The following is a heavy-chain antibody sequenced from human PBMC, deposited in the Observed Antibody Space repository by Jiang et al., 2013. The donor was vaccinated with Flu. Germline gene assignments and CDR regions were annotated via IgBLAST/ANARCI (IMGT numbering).Heavy chain of an antibody. V-gene: IGHV1-2*06. CDR3: ARYVSSWAPALGF. CDR1: GYTFTGYY. D-gene: IGHD6-13*01. J-gene: IGHJ4*02. CDR2: IDPKSGGT. Sequence: VQLLESGAEVKKSGASVKVSCKASGYTFTGYYVHWVRQAPGQSLEWMGRIDPKSGGTKYAQKFLGRVSMTRDTSISTAYMNLNSLRSDDTAVYYCARYVSSWAPALGFWGQGALPTVSS.